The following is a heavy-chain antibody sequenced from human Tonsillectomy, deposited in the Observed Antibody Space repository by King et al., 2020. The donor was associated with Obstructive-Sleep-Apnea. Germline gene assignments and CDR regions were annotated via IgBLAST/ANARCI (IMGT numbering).Heavy chain of an antibody. CDR2: IWHDGSNA. Sequence: VQLVESGGGVVQPGRSLRLSCTAAGFTFSNYGMHWVRQAPGKGLEWVAVIWHDGSNAYFADSAKGRFTISRDNSKNTLYLQMNRLRAGDTAVYYCAKDLRYLGYYFDHWGQGTLVTVSS. CDR1: GFTFSNYG. J-gene: IGHJ4*02. D-gene: IGHD3-16*01. CDR3: AKDLRYLGYYFDH. V-gene: IGHV3-33*06.